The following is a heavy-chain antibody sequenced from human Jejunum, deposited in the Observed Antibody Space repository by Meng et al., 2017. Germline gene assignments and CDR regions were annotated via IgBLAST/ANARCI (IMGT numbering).Heavy chain of an antibody. CDR2: IKSDGTTT. CDR1: GFTFSSHL. CDR3: ARVVTWFDP. D-gene: IGHD3-16*02. J-gene: IGHJ5*02. V-gene: IGHV3-74*01. Sequence: GQLWAAGVGLVHTVGSLRISCAASGFTFSSHLMHWFRQAPGEVLVWVLRIKSDGTTTNYADSVKGRFTISRDNAKNTLYLQMNSLRAEDTADYYCARVVTWFDPWGQGTLVTVSS.